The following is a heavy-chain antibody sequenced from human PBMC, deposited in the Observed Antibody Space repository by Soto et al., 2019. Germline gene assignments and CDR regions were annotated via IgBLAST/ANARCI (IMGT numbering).Heavy chain of an antibody. CDR2: IYYSGST. CDR3: ARGGQGKTAFDI. Sequence: SETLSLTCTVSGGSISSYYWSWIRQPPGKGLEWIGYIYYSGSTNYNPSLKSRVTISVDTSKNQFSLKLSSVTAADTAVYYCARGGQGKTAFDIWGQGTMVTVSS. V-gene: IGHV4-59*01. CDR1: GGSISSYY. J-gene: IGHJ3*02.